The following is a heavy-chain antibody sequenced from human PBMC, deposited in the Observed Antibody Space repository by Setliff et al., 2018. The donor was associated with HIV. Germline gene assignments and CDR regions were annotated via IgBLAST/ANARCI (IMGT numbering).Heavy chain of an antibody. D-gene: IGHD6-19*01. CDR2: ISSGGTV. V-gene: IGHV3-48*03. CDR1: GFTFSSYE. J-gene: IGHJ4*02. CDR3: ARARSSGHFFDY. Sequence: LRLSCAASGFTFSSYEMNWVRQAPGRGLEWVSYISSGGTVYDADSVKGRFTISRDNAKNSLYLQMNRLRAEDSAVYYCARARSSGHFFDYWGQGTLVTVSS.